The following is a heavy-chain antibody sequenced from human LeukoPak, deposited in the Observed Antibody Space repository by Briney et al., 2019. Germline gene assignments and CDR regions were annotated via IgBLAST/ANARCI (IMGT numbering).Heavy chain of an antibody. CDR1: GYSSSIDYY. Sequence: SETLSLTCTVSGYSSSIDYYWGWIRQSPRKGLEWIGSIHRSGSTYYNPSLKSRVTISGDTSKSQFSLRLTSVTAADTAVYYCAGTSSGYYSTDYWGQGTLVTVSS. CDR3: AGTSSGYYSTDY. D-gene: IGHD5-12*01. V-gene: IGHV4-38-2*02. CDR2: IHRSGST. J-gene: IGHJ4*02.